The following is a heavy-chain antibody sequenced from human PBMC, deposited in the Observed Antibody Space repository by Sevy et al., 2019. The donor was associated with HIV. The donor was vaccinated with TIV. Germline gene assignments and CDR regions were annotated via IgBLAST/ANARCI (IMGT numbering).Heavy chain of an antibody. J-gene: IGHJ4*02. CDR2: IYPGDSDI. CDR3: ARRVYDSSGYPQYYFDY. CDR1: GYRFSNYW. D-gene: IGHD3-22*01. Sequence: GESLKISCKGSGYRFSNYWIAWVRQMPGKGLEWMGIIYPGDSDIRDSPSLQGQVTISADKSISTAYLQWSSLEASDTAMYFCARRVYDSSGYPQYYFDYWGQGTLVTVSS. V-gene: IGHV5-51*01.